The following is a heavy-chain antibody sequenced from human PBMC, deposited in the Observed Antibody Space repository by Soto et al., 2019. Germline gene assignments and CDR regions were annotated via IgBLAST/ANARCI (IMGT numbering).Heavy chain of an antibody. Sequence: QVQLQESGPGLVKPSETLSLTCTVSGGSISTYFWSWIRQPAGGGLEWIGRIYTTGSTNYNPSLKSRVTMSLDTSRNQFSLKLSSVTAADTAVYYCARERGYFDSSGSGVYHFHGVDVWGQGTTVTVSS. CDR2: IYTTGST. V-gene: IGHV4-4*07. CDR1: GGSISTYF. CDR3: ARERGYFDSSGSGVYHFHGVDV. D-gene: IGHD3-22*01. J-gene: IGHJ6*02.